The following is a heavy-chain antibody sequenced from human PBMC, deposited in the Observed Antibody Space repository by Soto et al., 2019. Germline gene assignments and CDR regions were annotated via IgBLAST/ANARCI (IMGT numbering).Heavy chain of an antibody. D-gene: IGHD3-22*01. CDR3: AGGQSSSGSYFDF. CDR1: GYSFSKNW. V-gene: IGHV5-51*01. CDR2: IYPGDSAT. Sequence: PGESLKISCKGSGYSFSKNWIGWVRQMPGKGLEWMGIIYPGDSATRYSPSFQGQVTISADKSISTAYLQWSSLKASDTAMYYCAGGQSSSGSYFDFWGQGTLVTAPQ. J-gene: IGHJ4*02.